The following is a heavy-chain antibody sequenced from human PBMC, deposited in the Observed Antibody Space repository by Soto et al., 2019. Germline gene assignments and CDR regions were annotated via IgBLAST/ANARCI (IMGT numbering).Heavy chain of an antibody. J-gene: IGHJ4*02. CDR3: ASPNPQRGSGILFDY. V-gene: IGHV1-69*02. CDR2: IIPILGIT. CDR1: GGTFSSYT. D-gene: IGHD2-8*01. Sequence: QVQLVQSGAEVKKPGSSVKVSCKASGGTFSSYTISWVRQAPGQGLEWMGRIIPILGITNYAQKFQGRVTITADKSTSTAYMELSSLRSEDTALHYCASPNPQRGSGILFDYWGQGTLVTVSS.